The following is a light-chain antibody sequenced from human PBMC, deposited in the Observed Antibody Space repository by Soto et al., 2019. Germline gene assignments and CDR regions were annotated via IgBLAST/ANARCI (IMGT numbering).Light chain of an antibody. CDR3: SSYTNSRASV. CDR2: EVS. V-gene: IGLV2-14*01. Sequence: QSVLTQPASVSGSPGQSITISCTGTSSDVGGYNYVSWYQQQSGKAPKLMIHEVSNRPSGVSNRFSGSKSGNTASLTISGLQAEDEAEYYCSSYTNSRASVFAIGPKVTV. J-gene: IGLJ1*01. CDR1: SSDVGGYNY.